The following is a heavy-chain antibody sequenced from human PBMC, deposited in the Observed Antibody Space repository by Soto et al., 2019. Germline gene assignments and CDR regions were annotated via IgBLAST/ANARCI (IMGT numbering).Heavy chain of an antibody. V-gene: IGHV4-34*01. D-gene: IGHD3-16*01. CDR3: AREKLDYPRGAFDI. CDR2: INHSGST. J-gene: IGHJ3*02. Sequence: PSETLSLTCAVYGGSFSGYYWSWIRQPPGKGLEWIGEINHSGSTNYNPSLKSRVTMSVDMRKNHFSLRVTSVTAADTAVYYRAREKLDYPRGAFDIWGQGTMVTVSS. CDR1: GGSFSGYY.